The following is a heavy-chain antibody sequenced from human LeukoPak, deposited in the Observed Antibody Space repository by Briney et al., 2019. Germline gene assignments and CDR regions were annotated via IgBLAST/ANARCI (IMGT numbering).Heavy chain of an antibody. V-gene: IGHV1-69*01. CDR1: GGTFSRYA. Sequence: ASVKVSCKASGGTFSRYAISWVRQAPGQGLEWMGGIIPIFGTANYAQKFQGRVTITADESTSAAYMEVSSLRSEDTAVYYCARAYSGYDFFDYWGQGILVTVSS. J-gene: IGHJ4*02. CDR2: IIPIFGTA. D-gene: IGHD5-12*01. CDR3: ARAYSGYDFFDY.